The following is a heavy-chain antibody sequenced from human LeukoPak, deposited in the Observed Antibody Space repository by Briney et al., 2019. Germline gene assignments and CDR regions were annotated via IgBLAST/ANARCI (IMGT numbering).Heavy chain of an antibody. D-gene: IGHD4-17*01. Sequence: SETLSLTCTVSGGSINSSSYYWGWIRQPPGKGLEWIGYIYYNGNTYYNPSLKSRVTISVDTSKNQFSLKLSSVTAADTALYYCARVDYGDYGAFDIWGQGTMVTVSS. CDR3: ARVDYGDYGAFDI. CDR2: IYYNGNT. CDR1: GGSINSSSYY. V-gene: IGHV4-30-4*08. J-gene: IGHJ3*02.